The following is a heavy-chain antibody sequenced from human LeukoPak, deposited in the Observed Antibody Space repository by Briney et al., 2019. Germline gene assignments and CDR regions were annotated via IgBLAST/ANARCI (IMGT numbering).Heavy chain of an antibody. Sequence: GGSLRLSCVVSGSFSESYRSWIRQTPGKGLEWVSYISSSGSTIYYADSVKGRFTISRDNAKNSLYLQMNSLRAEDTAVYYCARGAGGYDTWGQGTLVTVSS. CDR1: GSFSESY. CDR2: ISSSGSTI. D-gene: IGHD3-10*01. V-gene: IGHV3-11*01. CDR3: ARGAGGYDT. J-gene: IGHJ5*02.